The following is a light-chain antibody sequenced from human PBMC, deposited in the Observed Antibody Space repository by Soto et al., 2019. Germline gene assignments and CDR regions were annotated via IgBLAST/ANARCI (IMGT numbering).Light chain of an antibody. CDR3: CSYAGSSTSPYV. CDR2: EVS. Sequence: QSALTQPASVSGCPGQSITISCTGTSSDVGSYNLVSWYQHHPGKAPKLMIYEVSKRPSGVSNRFSGSKSGNTASLTISGLQAEDEADYYCCSYAGSSTSPYVFGTGTKVTVL. CDR1: SSDVGSYNL. V-gene: IGLV2-23*02. J-gene: IGLJ1*01.